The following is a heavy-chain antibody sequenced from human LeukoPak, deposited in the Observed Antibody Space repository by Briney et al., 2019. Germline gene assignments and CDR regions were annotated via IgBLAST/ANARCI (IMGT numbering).Heavy chain of an antibody. J-gene: IGHJ4*02. CDR1: GFTFSTYG. CDR2: ISYDGSNK. CDR3: AKEEDWDFDY. Sequence: GGSLRLSCAASGFTFSTYGMHWVRQAPGKGLEWVAIISYDGSNKYYADSVKGRFTISRDNSKNTLYLQMNSLRAEDTAVYYCAKEEDWDFDYWGQGTLVTVSS. D-gene: IGHD3-9*01. V-gene: IGHV3-30*18.